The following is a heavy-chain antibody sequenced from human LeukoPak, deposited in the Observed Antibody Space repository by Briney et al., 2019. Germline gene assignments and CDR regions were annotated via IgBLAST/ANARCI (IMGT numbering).Heavy chain of an antibody. J-gene: IGHJ5*02. CDR3: ARGRTLRNRFDP. Sequence: PSETLSLTCAVYGVSFSGYYWSWIRQPPGKGLEWIGEINHSGSTNYNPSLKSRVTISVDTSKNQFSLKLSSVTAADTAVYYCARGRTLRNRFDPWGQGTLVTVSS. V-gene: IGHV4-34*01. CDR2: INHSGST. CDR1: GVSFSGYY. D-gene: IGHD5-12*01.